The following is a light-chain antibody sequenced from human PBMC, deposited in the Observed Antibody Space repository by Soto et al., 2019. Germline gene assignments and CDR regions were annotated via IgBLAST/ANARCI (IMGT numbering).Light chain of an antibody. CDR2: DVN. V-gene: IGLV2-14*03. J-gene: IGLJ2*01. CDR1: SSDVGGYNY. CDR3: ASFTRSVTVV. Sequence: QSVLTQPASVSGSPGQSITISCAGTSSDVGGYNYVSWYQQHPGKVPRLIISDVNKRPSGLADLFSGSKAGNAASLTISGLYAEDEADYYCASFTRSVTVVFGGGTKVTVL.